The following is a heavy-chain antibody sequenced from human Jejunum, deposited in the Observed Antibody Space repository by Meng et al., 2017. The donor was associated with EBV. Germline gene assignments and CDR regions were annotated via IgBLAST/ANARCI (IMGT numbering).Heavy chain of an antibody. J-gene: IGHJ5*02. CDR2: FDFEDGET. V-gene: IGHV1-24*01. D-gene: IGHD3-9*01. CDR3: ARYFDGWNGDRFDP. Sequence: QGKLVQSGAKGKKPGASVKVSCKVSGTTLTELSMHWVRQAPGKGLEWMGGFDFEDGETIYAQKFQGRVTMTEDTSTDTAYMELSSLRSEDTAVYYCARYFDGWNGDRFDPWGQGTLVTVSS. CDR1: GTTLTELS.